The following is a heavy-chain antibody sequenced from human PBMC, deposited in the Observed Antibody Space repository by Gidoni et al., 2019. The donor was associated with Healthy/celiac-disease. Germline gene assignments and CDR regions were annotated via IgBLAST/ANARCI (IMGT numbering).Heavy chain of an antibody. Sequence: EVQLVASGGGVVQPGGSLRLSCAASGFTVSRHYMSWVRQAPGKGLEWVSVIYSGCSTYYADSVKGRFTISRDNSNNTLYLQMNSLRAEVTAVYYCARDAYVWGSYRSWTFGYWGQGTLVTVSS. CDR3: ARDAYVWGSYRSWTFGY. D-gene: IGHD3-16*02. CDR1: GFTVSRHY. CDR2: IYSGCST. J-gene: IGHJ4*02. V-gene: IGHV3-66*02.